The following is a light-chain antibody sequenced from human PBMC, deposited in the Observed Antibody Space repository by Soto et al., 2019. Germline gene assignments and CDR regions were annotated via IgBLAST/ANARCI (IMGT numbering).Light chain of an antibody. CDR2: DIS. Sequence: QAVVTQEPALTVSTGGTVTLTCGFSTGAVTSGHYPYWFQQKPGQAPRTLIYDISNKHSWTPARFSGSLLGGKAALTLSGAQPEDEAEYYCLLFYSGARPVFGGGTQLTVL. J-gene: IGLJ7*01. CDR1: TGAVTSGHY. CDR3: LLFYSGARPV. V-gene: IGLV7-46*01.